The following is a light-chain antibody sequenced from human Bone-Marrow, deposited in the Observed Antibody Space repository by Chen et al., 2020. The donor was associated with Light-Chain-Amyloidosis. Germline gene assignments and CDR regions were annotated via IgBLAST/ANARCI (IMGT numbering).Light chain of an antibody. V-gene: IGLV3-21*02. CDR1: SIGSKN. J-gene: IGLJ3*02. CDR2: DDS. Sequence: LTQAPSVSVAPGQTARIPCGGNSIGSKNVNWYHQKPGQAPVLVVYDDSDRPSGIPERFSGSNSGNTATLTISRVEAGDEADYYCQVWDTTSDLPVFGGGTKLTVL. CDR3: QVWDTTSDLPV.